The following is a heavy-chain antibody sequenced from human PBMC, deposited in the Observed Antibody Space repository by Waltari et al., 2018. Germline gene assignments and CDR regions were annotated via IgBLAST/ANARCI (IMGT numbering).Heavy chain of an antibody. CDR1: GGTFSSYA. CDR3: ARPKRLQYSSSRGAFDI. V-gene: IGHV1-69*10. J-gene: IGHJ3*02. Sequence: QVQLVQSGAEVKKPGSSVKVTCKASGGTFSSYATSWVRQAPGQGLEWMGGIIPILGIANYAQKFQGRVTITADKSTSTAYMELSSLRSEDTAVYYCARPKRLQYSSSRGAFDIWGQGTMVTVSS. CDR2: IIPILGIA. D-gene: IGHD6-6*01.